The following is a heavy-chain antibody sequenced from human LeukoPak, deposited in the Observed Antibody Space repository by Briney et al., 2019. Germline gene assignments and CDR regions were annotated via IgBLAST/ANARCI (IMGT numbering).Heavy chain of an antibody. CDR1: GFTFNNDA. CDR2: ISGTSGRT. V-gene: IGHV3-23*01. Sequence: GGSLRLSCAGSGFTFNNDAMSWVRQAPGKGLEWVSGISGTSGRTYYADSVKGRFTISRDNSKNTLFLQMNSLRAEDTAVYYCAKDLPSNIIAASYYFDYWGQGTLVTVSS. CDR3: AKDLPSNIIAASYYFDY. J-gene: IGHJ4*02. D-gene: IGHD6-6*01.